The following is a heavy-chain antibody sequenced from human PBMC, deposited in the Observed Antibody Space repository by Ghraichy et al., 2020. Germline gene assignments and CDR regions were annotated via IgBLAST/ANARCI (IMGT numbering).Heavy chain of an antibody. CDR2: ISGSGGST. D-gene: IGHD2-15*01. CDR1: GFTFSSYA. J-gene: IGHJ4*02. Sequence: LSLTCAASGFTFSSYAMSWVRQAPGKGLEWVSAISGSGGSTYYADSVKGRFTISRDNSKNTLYLQMNSLRAEDTAVYYCAKDSYVEGSWYLSSFDYWGQGTLVTVSS. V-gene: IGHV3-23*01. CDR3: AKDSYVEGSWYLSSFDY.